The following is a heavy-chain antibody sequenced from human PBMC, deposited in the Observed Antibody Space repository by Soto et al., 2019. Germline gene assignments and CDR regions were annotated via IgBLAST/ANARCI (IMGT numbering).Heavy chain of an antibody. CDR1: GFTFSSYG. D-gene: IGHD5-18*01. CDR2: ISYDGSNK. J-gene: IGHJ6*02. V-gene: IGHV3-30*03. Sequence: GGSLRLSCAASGFTFSSYGMHWVRQAPGKGLEWVAVISYDGSNKYYADSVKGRFTISRDNSKNTLYLQMNSLRAEDTAVYYCATDLGYGDYYYYGMDVWGQGTTVTVSS. CDR3: ATDLGYGDYYYYGMDV.